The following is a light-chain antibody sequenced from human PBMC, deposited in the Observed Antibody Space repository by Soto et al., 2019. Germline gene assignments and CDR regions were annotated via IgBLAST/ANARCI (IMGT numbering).Light chain of an antibody. Sequence: QSVLTQPASVSGSPGQSITISCTGTSSDVGGYNYVSWYQQHPGKAPKLMIYEVSDRPSGVSNRFSGSKSGNTASLTISGLQAEDEADYYCVSYTTSSNYVFGNGTKVTV. CDR2: EVS. J-gene: IGLJ1*01. CDR3: VSYTTSSNYV. V-gene: IGLV2-14*01. CDR1: SSDVGGYNY.